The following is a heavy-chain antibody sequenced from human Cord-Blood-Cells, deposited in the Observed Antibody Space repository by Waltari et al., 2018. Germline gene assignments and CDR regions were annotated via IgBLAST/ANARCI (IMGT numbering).Heavy chain of an antibody. V-gene: IGHV3-20*01. D-gene: IGHD7-27*01. CDR2: INWNGGGT. J-gene: IGHJ2*01. CDR1: GFTFDDYG. Sequence: EVQLVESGGGVVRPGGSLRLSCAASGFTFDDYGMGGVRQAPGEGLEWVCGINWNGGGTGYADSVKGRFTISRDNAKNSLYLQMNSLRVEDTALYHCARAELGIDWYFDLWGRGTLVTVSS. CDR3: ARAELGIDWYFDL.